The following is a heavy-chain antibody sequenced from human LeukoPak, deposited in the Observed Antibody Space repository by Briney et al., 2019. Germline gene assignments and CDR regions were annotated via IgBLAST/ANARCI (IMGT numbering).Heavy chain of an antibody. D-gene: IGHD5-24*01. Sequence: GGSLRLSCAASGFTFSSYWMSWIRQAPGKGLEWVSYISSSGSTIYYADSVKGRFTISRDNAKNSLYLQMNSLRAEDTAVYYCARDLEMATMSSYYYYGMDVWGQGTTVTVSS. V-gene: IGHV3-11*01. CDR1: GFTFSSYW. CDR3: ARDLEMATMSSYYYYGMDV. CDR2: ISSSGSTI. J-gene: IGHJ6*02.